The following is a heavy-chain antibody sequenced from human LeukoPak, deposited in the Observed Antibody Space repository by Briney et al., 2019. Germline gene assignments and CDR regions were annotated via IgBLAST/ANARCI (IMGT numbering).Heavy chain of an antibody. CDR3: ARFYSSSWYEFDY. CDR2: IYYSGST. D-gene: IGHD6-13*01. V-gene: IGHV4-59*01. Sequence: SETLSLTCTVSGGSISSYYWSWIRQPPGKGLEWIGYIYYSGSTNYNPSLKSRVTISVDTSKNQFSLKLSSVTDADTAVYYCARFYSSSWYEFDYWGQGTLVTVSS. J-gene: IGHJ4*02. CDR1: GGSISSYY.